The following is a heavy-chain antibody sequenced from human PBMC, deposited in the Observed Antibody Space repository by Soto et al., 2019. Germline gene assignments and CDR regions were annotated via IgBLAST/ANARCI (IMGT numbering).Heavy chain of an antibody. V-gene: IGHV1-18*04. Sequence: QGHMVQSGVEVKKPGASVKVSCKASGYTFTNYGISWVRQAPGQGPEWVGWISPYSGHTHYARRLRGRVLMTLDTSATTVYMELRSLRSDDTAVYYCARDWGCRINALDFWGQGTMVTVSS. D-gene: IGHD3-16*01. CDR2: ISPYSGHT. CDR3: ARDWGCRINALDF. CDR1: GYTFTNYG. J-gene: IGHJ3*01.